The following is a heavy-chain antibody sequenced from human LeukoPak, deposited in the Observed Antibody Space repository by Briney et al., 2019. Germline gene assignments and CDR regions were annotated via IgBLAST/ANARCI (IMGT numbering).Heavy chain of an antibody. CDR2: ISYDGRNK. J-gene: IGHJ5*01. Sequence: GGSLRLSCAASAFNFSSFAMHWVRQAPGKGLEWVAIISYDGRNKYYADSVKGRFTISRDNSKNTLHLQMNSLKPEDTAVYYCARDISRKLHYLDSWGQGTPVTVSS. D-gene: IGHD1-14*01. CDR3: ARDISRKLHYLDS. CDR1: AFNFSSFA. V-gene: IGHV3-30-3*01.